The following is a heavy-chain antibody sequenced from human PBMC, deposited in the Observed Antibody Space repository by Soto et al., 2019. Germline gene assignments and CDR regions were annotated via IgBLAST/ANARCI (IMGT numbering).Heavy chain of an antibody. CDR3: AKDSYNDCWPGHYYHMDH. CDR1: RFSFNTFA. D-gene: IGHD3-9*01. Sequence: GGSLRLSCVASRFSFNTFAMSWVRQAPGKGLEWVSSINAGGGNTYYADSVKGRFTVSRDNSKNTLHLQMDTLRAEDTAIYYCAKDSYNDCWPGHYYHMDHWGQGTQVTVSS. CDR2: INAGGGNT. V-gene: IGHV3-23*01. J-gene: IGHJ4*02.